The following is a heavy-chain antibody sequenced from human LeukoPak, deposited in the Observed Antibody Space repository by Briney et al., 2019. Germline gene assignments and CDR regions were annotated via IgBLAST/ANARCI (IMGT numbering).Heavy chain of an antibody. V-gene: IGHV3-9*01. CDR1: GFTFDDYA. Sequence: GGSLRLSCAASGFTFDDYAMHWVRQAPGKGLEWVSGISWNSGSIGYADSVKGRFTISRDNAKNSLYLQMNSLRAEDTALYYCARATMVRGVISCFDYWGQGTLVTVSS. D-gene: IGHD3-10*01. CDR2: ISWNSGSI. J-gene: IGHJ4*02. CDR3: ARATMVRGVISCFDY.